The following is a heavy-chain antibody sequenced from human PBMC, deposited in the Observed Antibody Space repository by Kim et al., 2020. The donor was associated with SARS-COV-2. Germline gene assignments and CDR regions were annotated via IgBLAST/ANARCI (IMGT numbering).Heavy chain of an antibody. J-gene: IGHJ4*02. CDR1: GYTFTSYY. CDR2: INPSGGST. V-gene: IGHV1-46*01. Sequence: ASVKVSCKASGYTFTSYYMHWVRQAPGQGLEWMGIINPSGGSTSYAQKFQGRVTMTRDTSTSTVYMELSSLSSEDTAVYCCAKASPSRYYDSSGPLDYWGQGTLVTVSS. D-gene: IGHD3-22*01. CDR3: AKASPSRYYDSSGPLDY.